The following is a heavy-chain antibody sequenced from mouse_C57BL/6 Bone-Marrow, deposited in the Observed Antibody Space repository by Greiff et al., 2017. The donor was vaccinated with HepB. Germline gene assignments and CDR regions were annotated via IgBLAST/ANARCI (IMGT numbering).Heavy chain of an antibody. CDR1: GYTFTSYG. Sequence: VQLKESGAELARPGASVKLSCKASGYTFTSYGISWVKQRTGQGLEWIGEIYPRSGNTYYNEKFKGKATLTADKSSSTAYMELRSLTSEDSAVYFSAREGYYYGSFDYWGQGTTLTVSS. D-gene: IGHD1-1*01. CDR2: IYPRSGNT. J-gene: IGHJ2*01. CDR3: AREGYYYGSFDY. V-gene: IGHV1-81*01.